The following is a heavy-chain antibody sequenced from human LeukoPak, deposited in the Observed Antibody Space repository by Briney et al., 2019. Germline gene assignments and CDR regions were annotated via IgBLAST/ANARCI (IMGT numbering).Heavy chain of an antibody. CDR2: IYSGGST. J-gene: IGHJ3*02. D-gene: IGHD3-22*01. CDR1: GLTVSSNY. V-gene: IGHV3-53*01. CDR3: AREGHYDSSGYSSRWAFDI. Sequence: PGGSLRLSCAASGLTVSSNYMSWVCQAPGKGLEWVSVIYSGGSTYYADSVKGRFTISRDNSKNTLYLQMNSLRAEDTAVYYCAREGHYDSSGYSSRWAFDIWGQGTMVTVSS.